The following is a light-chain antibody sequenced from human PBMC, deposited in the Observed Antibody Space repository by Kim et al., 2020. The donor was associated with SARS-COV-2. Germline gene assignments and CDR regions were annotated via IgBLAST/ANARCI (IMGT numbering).Light chain of an antibody. V-gene: IGKV3-15*01. CDR3: QQYDIWPPLT. J-gene: IGKJ4*01. CDR2: GAS. Sequence: EIVMTQSPATLSVSPGERVILSCRASQDIRNNLAWYQQKPGQAPRLLSHGASIRATGIPARFSGSGSETEFTLTISSLQSEDFAVYYCQQYDIWPPLTFGGGTKVDIK. CDR1: QDIRNN.